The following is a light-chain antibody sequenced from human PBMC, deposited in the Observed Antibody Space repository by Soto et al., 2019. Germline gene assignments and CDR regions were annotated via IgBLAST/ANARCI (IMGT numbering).Light chain of an antibody. CDR2: GIS. CDR3: QSYASSISRVV. J-gene: IGLJ2*01. CDR1: SSNIGAGYD. Sequence: QSVLTQPPSVSGAPGQTVTISCTGSSSNIGAGYDVHWYQQLPGTAPKLLIYGISNRPSGVPDRFSGSKSGTTASLAITGLQAEDEADYYCQSYASSISRVVFGGGTKVTVL. V-gene: IGLV1-40*01.